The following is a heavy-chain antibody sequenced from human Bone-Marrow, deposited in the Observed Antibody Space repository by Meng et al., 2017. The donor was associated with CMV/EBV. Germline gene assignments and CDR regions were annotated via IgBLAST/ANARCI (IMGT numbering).Heavy chain of an antibody. V-gene: IGHV3-23*03. J-gene: IGHJ4*02. CDR1: GFTFSSYA. D-gene: IGHD2-2*01. CDR3: AKLCPARYFDY. Sequence: GESLKISCASSGFTFSSYAMSWVRQAPGKGLEWVSVIYSGGSSTYYADSVKGQFTISRDNSKNTLYLQMNGLRAEDTAVYYCAKLCPARYFDYWGQGTLVTVSS. CDR2: IYSGGSST.